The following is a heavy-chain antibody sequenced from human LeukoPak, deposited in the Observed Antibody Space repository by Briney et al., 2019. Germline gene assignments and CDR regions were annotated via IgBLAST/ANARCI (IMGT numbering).Heavy chain of an antibody. CDR2: IIPIFGTA. Sequence: VASVKVSCKASGGTFSSYAISWVRQAPGQGLEWMGGIIPIFGTANYAQKFQGRVTITADEFTSTAYMELSSLRSEDTAVYYCARGDTAMVGDFDYWGQGTLVTVSS. CDR3: ARGDTAMVGDFDY. D-gene: IGHD5-18*01. V-gene: IGHV1-69*13. CDR1: GGTFSSYA. J-gene: IGHJ4*02.